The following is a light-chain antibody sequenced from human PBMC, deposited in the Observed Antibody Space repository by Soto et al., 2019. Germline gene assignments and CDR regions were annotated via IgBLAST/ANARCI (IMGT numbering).Light chain of an antibody. CDR3: CSYGGSYTWV. CDR2: DVS. Sequence: QSVLTQPRSVSGSPGQSVTISCTGASGDVGGYNFVSWYQQHPGKAPTLMIFDVSQRPSRVPDRFSGSKSGNTASLTISGLQAEDEADYYCCSYGGSYTWVFGGGTKLTVL. J-gene: IGLJ3*02. V-gene: IGLV2-11*01. CDR1: SGDVGGYNF.